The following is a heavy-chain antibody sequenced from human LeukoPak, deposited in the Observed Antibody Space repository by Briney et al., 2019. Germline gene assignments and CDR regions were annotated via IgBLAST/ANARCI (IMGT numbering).Heavy chain of an antibody. D-gene: IGHD3-22*01. CDR3: ARVRITVIVVADDGFDI. V-gene: IGHV3-21*01. CDR1: GFTFSSYS. CDR2: ISSSNRYI. J-gene: IGHJ3*02. Sequence: GGSLRLSCAASGFTFSSYSMNWVRQAPGEGLEWVSSISSSNRYIYYADSVKGRFTISRDNAKNSLYLQMNSLRAEDTAVYYCARVRITVIVVADDGFDIWGQGTMVTVSS.